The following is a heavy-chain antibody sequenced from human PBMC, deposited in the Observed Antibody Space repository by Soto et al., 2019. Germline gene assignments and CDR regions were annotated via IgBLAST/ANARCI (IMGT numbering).Heavy chain of an antibody. CDR2: ISAYSGNT. D-gene: IGHD3-22*01. Sequence: QVQLVQSGAEVKKPGASVKVSCKAYGYTFSSYGLSWVRQAPGQGLEWTGWISAYSGNTVYTQRFKGRLTMATDTSTGTAYMELRSLRSDDTAVYYCARDFYQSSGYCDYWGQGTLVTVSS. V-gene: IGHV1-18*01. J-gene: IGHJ4*02. CDR1: GYTFSSYG. CDR3: ARDFYQSSGYCDY.